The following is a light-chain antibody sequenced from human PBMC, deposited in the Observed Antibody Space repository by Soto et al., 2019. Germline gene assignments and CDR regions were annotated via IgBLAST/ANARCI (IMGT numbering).Light chain of an antibody. CDR2: VGTGGIEG. CDR1: SGYSYDR. CDR3: GTDHGSGSDFVWL. Sequence: QSVLTQPPSASASLGASVTLTCTLSSGYSYDRVDWYQQRPGKGPRFVMRVGTGGIEGSKGDGIPDRFSVLGSGLSRYLTIKNIREEDESDYYCGTDHGSGSDFVWLFGGGTKLTVL. J-gene: IGLJ2*01. V-gene: IGLV9-49*01.